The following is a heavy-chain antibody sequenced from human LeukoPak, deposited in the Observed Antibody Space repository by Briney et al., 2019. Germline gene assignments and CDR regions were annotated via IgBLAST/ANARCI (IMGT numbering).Heavy chain of an antibody. CDR1: GFTFSSYW. CDR2: INQDGSEN. D-gene: IGHD5-18*01. V-gene: IGHV3-7*01. CDR3: ARDSTGYGYEEWS. J-gene: IGHJ5*02. Sequence: GGSLRLSCAASGFTFSSYWMSWVRQAPGKGLEWMANINQDGSENFYVDSVKGRFTISRDNAKNSLYLQMNSLRAEDTAVYYCARDSTGYGYEEWSWGQGTLVTVSS.